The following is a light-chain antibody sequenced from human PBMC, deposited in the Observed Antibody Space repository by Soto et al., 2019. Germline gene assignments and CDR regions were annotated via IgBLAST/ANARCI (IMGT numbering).Light chain of an antibody. Sequence: EIVMTQSPATLSVSPGERATLSCRASQSVSSNLAWYQQKPGQAPRLLIYGASTRATGIQARFSGSGSGTEFPHTFSSLRSEDFAFYYCQQYNNWPPYTFGQGTKLEIK. V-gene: IGKV3-15*01. CDR3: QQYNNWPPYT. CDR2: GAS. CDR1: QSVSSN. J-gene: IGKJ2*01.